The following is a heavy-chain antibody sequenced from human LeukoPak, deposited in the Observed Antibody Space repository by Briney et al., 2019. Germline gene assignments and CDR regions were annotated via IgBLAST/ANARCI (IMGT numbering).Heavy chain of an antibody. Sequence: PGGSLRLSCVASGFTFSSYGMHWVRQAPGKGLEWVAFIRYDGSNKYYADSVKGRFTISRDNSKNTLYLQMNSLRAEDTAVYYCAKDIGGQWLDTFDYWGQGTLVTVSS. CDR1: GFTFSSYG. J-gene: IGHJ4*02. CDR3: AKDIGGQWLDTFDY. D-gene: IGHD6-19*01. CDR2: IRYDGSNK. V-gene: IGHV3-30*02.